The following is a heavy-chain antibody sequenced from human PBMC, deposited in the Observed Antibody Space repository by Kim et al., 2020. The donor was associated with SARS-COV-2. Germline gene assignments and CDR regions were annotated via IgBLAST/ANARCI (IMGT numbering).Heavy chain of an antibody. CDR3: TRDAGSSWSPDY. V-gene: IGHV3-49*04. Sequence: GGSLRLSCTASGFTFGDYAMSWVRQAPGKGLEWVGFIRSKAYGGTTEYAASVKGRFTISRDDSKSIAYLQMNSLKTEDTAVYYCTRDAGSSWSPDYWGQGTLVTVSS. CDR1: GFTFGDYA. D-gene: IGHD6-13*01. CDR2: IRSKAYGGTT. J-gene: IGHJ4*02.